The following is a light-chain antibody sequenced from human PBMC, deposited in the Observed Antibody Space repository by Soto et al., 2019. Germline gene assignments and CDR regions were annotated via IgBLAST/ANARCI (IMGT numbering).Light chain of an antibody. CDR2: AAS. Sequence: DIQMTQSPSSLSASVGDRVTITCRASQSISDYLNWYQQKPGKAPKLLIYAASSLLSGVPSRFSASGSGTVFTLTITSLQPEDFASYYCQQSYSTPTWTFGQGTKVDI. J-gene: IGKJ1*01. CDR1: QSISDY. CDR3: QQSYSTPTWT. V-gene: IGKV1-39*01.